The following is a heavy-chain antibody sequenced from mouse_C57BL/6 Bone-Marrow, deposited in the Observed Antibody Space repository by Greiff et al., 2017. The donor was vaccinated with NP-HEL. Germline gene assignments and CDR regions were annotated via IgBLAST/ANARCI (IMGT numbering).Heavy chain of an antibody. D-gene: IGHD2-4*01. V-gene: IGHV1-81*01. CDR1: GYTFTSYG. J-gene: IGHJ2*01. CDR2: IYPRSGNT. Sequence: VQLQQSGAELARPGASVKLSCKASGYTFTSYGISWVKQRPGQGLEWIGEIYPRSGNTYYNEKFKGKATLTADKSSSTAYMELRSLTSEDSAVYFCAREGGLRRYFDYWGQGTTLTVSS. CDR3: AREGGLRRYFDY.